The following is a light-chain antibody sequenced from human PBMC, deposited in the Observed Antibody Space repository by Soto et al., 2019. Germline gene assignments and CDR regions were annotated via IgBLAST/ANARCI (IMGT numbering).Light chain of an antibody. CDR3: QQYKSFSLT. CDR1: QSISNW. CDR2: KTS. Sequence: DIQMTQSPSTLSASVGDRVTITCRASQSISNWLAWYQQKPGKAPKLLIYKTSNLDSGVPSRFSGIGSGTEFSLTISSLQPDDFATYYCQQYKSFSLTFGGGTRVEVK. J-gene: IGKJ4*01. V-gene: IGKV1-5*03.